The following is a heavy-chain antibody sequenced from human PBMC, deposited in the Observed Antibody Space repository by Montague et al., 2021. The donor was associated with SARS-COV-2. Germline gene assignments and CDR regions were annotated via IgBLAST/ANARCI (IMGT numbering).Heavy chain of an antibody. D-gene: IGHD6-13*01. CDR2: LFHIDTA. CDR1: DGSVISTYPH. Sequence: SETLSLTCTVSDGSVISTYPHWHWVRQSPGRGLEWIGGYLFHIDTADYHASLGSRVTISVDTSKNQFSLKLTSVTAADTAVYYCTRGIDSYKTGYWGQGIQVTVSS. CDR3: TRGIDSYKTGY. J-gene: IGHJ4*02. V-gene: IGHV4-61*01.